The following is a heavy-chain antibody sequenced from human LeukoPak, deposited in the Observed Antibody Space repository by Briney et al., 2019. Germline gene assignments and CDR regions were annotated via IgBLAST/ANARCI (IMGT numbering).Heavy chain of an antibody. CDR1: GGSISSYY. CDR2: IYYSGST. Sequence: PSETLSLTCTVSGGSISSYYWSWIRQPPGKGLEWIGYIYYSGSTNYNPSLKSRVTISVDTSKNQFSLKLSSVTAADTAVYYCARAILYYYDSSGYLDYWGQGTLVTVSS. CDR3: ARAILYYYDSSGYLDY. J-gene: IGHJ4*02. V-gene: IGHV4-59*01. D-gene: IGHD3-22*01.